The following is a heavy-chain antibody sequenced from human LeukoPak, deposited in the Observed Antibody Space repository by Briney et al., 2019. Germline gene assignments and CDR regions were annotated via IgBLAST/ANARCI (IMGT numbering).Heavy chain of an antibody. V-gene: IGHV1-8*03. CDR1: GYTFTSYG. J-gene: IGHJ4*02. CDR2: MNPNSGNT. CDR3: ARGRGSGSYYHY. D-gene: IGHD3-10*01. Sequence: GASVKVSCKASGYTFTSYGISWVRQATGQGLEWMGWMNPNSGNTGYAQKFQGRVTITRNTSISTAYMELSSLRSEDTAVYYCARGRGSGSYYHYWGQGTLVTVSS.